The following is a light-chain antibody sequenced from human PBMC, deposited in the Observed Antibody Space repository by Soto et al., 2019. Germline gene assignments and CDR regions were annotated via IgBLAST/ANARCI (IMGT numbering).Light chain of an antibody. V-gene: IGKV3-15*01. Sequence: EIVMTQSPGTLSVSPGEGATLSCRASQSVRTNLAGYQQKPGQPPRLVIYGASTRATGIPARFSGSGSGTEFTLTIRILQSEDFAVYYCQQYNNWPPWTFGQGTKVEI. CDR3: QQYNNWPPWT. CDR1: QSVRTN. CDR2: GAS. J-gene: IGKJ1*01.